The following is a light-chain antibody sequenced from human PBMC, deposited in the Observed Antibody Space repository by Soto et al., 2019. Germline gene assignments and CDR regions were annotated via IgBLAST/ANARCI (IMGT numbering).Light chain of an antibody. V-gene: IGKV1-5*01. J-gene: IGKJ2*01. CDR2: DVS. CDR3: QHTTDFT. CDR1: SSKW. Sequence: DIQMTQSPSTPAASVGDTVTMTCRSSSKWLAWYQKKPGKAPKLLIYDVSNLERGVPPRFSGSTSGAESTLTITGLQPDDLGTYYCQHTTDFTFGQGTKVEIK.